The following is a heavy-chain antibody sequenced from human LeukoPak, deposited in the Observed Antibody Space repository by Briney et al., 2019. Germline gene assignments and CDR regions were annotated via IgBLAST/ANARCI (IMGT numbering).Heavy chain of an antibody. Sequence: ASVKVSCKASGGTFSSYAISWVRQAPGQGLEWMGIINPSGGSTSYAQKFQGRVTMTRDMSTSTVYMELSSLRSEDTAVYYCARDPRPYYYDSSGYSDWGQGTLVTVSS. CDR2: INPSGGST. D-gene: IGHD3-22*01. CDR3: ARDPRPYYYDSSGYSD. CDR1: GGTFSSYA. V-gene: IGHV1-46*01. J-gene: IGHJ4*02.